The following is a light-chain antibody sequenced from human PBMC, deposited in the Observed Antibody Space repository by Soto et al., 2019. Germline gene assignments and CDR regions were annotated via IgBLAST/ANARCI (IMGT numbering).Light chain of an antibody. CDR2: GAT. J-gene: IGKJ1*01. CDR3: QQYNNWPRT. V-gene: IGKV3-15*01. Sequence: LSASPGDRAPISYRASQSVSIILAWYQQKPGQAPRLLIHGATTRATGVPARFSGSGSGTEFTLTISSLQSEDFAVYYCQQYNNWPRTFGQGTKVDI. CDR1: QSVSII.